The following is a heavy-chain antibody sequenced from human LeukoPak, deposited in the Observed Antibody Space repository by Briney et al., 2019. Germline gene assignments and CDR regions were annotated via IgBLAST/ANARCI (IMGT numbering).Heavy chain of an antibody. CDR2: ISSSGSTI. J-gene: IGHJ4*02. Sequence: GGSLRLSCAASGFTFSSYEMNWVRQAPGKGLERVSYISSSGSTIYYADSVKGRFTISRDNAKNSLYLQMNCLRVEDTAVYYCAKDGDWAFDHWAQGTLVSVSS. CDR1: GFTFSSYE. CDR3: AKDGDWAFDH. V-gene: IGHV3-48*03. D-gene: IGHD2-21*02.